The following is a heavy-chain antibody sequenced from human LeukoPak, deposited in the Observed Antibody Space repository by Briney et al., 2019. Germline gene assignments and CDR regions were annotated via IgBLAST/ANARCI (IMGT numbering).Heavy chain of an antibody. CDR3: ARDGNDFWSGYAPYYYYMDV. J-gene: IGHJ6*03. V-gene: IGHV1-18*01. D-gene: IGHD3-3*01. CDR2: ISAYNGNT. Sequence: GASVKVSCKASGYTFTSYGISWVRQAPGQGLEWMGWISAYNGNTNYAQKLQGRVTMTTDTSTSTAYMELRSLRSDDTAVYYCARDGNDFWSGYAPYYYYMDVWGKGTTVTVSS. CDR1: GYTFTSYG.